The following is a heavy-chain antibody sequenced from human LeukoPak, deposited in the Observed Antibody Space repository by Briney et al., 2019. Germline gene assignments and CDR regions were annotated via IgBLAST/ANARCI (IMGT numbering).Heavy chain of an antibody. CDR1: GYIFTSYW. CDR3: ARPGIAAALASWFDP. V-gene: IGHV5-51*01. D-gene: IGHD6-13*01. CDR2: IYPGDSDT. J-gene: IGHJ5*02. Sequence: GESMKISCKGSGYIFTSYWIGWVRQMPGKSLEWMGIIYPGDSDTRYSPSFQGQVTISADKSISTAYLQWSSLKASDTAMYYCARPGIAAALASWFDPWGQGTLVTVSS.